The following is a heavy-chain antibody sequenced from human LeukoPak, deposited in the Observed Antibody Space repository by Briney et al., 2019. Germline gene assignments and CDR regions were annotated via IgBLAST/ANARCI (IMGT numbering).Heavy chain of an antibody. D-gene: IGHD3-16*01. Sequence: SETLSLTCTVSGGSISSDYWSWIRQPPGKGLEWIGYIYFSGGTNYNPSPKSRVTISVDTSKTQLSLKLSSVTAADTAVYYCARGGGYFNYWGQGTLVTVSS. CDR1: GGSISSDY. V-gene: IGHV4-59*01. J-gene: IGHJ4*02. CDR3: ARGGGYFNY. CDR2: IYFSGGT.